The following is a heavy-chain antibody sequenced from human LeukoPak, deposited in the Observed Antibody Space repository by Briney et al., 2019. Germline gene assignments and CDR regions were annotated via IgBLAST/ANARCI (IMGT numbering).Heavy chain of an antibody. CDR2: ISVNNGGT. V-gene: IGHV1-18*01. CDR1: GYAFTTYS. CDR3: STATQPRGYFLH. Sequence: ASVKVSCKASGYAFTTYSLAWVRQAPGQSLEWMGWISVNNGGTNYAQSFQDRVTLTRDTSTNTAYLELRSLRSDDTAIIYCSTATQPRGYFLHWGQGTLVTVSS. D-gene: IGHD2-2*01. J-gene: IGHJ1*01.